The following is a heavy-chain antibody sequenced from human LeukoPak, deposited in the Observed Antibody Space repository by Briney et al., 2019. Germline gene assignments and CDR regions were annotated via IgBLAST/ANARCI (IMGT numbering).Heavy chain of an antibody. CDR2: INHSGRT. J-gene: IGHJ5*02. D-gene: IGHD2-2*02. CDR1: GGSFSGYY. CDR3: ARRASCSSTSCYTYNWFDP. Sequence: PSETLSLTCAVYGGSFSGYYWSWIRQPPGKGLEWIGEINHSGRTNYNPSLKSRVTISVDTSKNQFSLKLSSVTAADTAVYYCARRASCSSTSCYTYNWFDPWGQGTLVTVSS. V-gene: IGHV4-34*01.